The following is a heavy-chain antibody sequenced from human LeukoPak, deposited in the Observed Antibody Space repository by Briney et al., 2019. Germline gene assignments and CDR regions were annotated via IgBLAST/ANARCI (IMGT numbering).Heavy chain of an antibody. V-gene: IGHV1-18*01. Sequence: ASVKVSCKASGYTFTSYGISWVRQAPGQGLEWMGWISAYNGNTNYAQKLQGRVTMTTDTSTSTAYMELRSLRSDDTAVYYCARDQGLDYYDSSGAFDIWGQGTMVTVSS. J-gene: IGHJ3*02. CDR1: GYTFTSYG. D-gene: IGHD3-22*01. CDR2: ISAYNGNT. CDR3: ARDQGLDYYDSSGAFDI.